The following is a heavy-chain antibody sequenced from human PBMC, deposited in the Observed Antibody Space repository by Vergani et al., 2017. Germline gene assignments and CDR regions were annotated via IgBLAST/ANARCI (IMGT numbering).Heavy chain of an antibody. CDR2: IYYSGST. D-gene: IGHD5-12*01. CDR3: ARKAYSRRGFVAFDY. CDR1: GVSTSGYY. Sequence: QVRLQESGPGLVTPSETLSLTCSVSGVSTSGYYWSWIRQPPGKGLEWVGYIYYSGSTYYNPYLKSRVTISVDTSKNQFSLKLSSVTAADTAVYYCARKAYSRRGFVAFDYWGQGTLVTVSS. V-gene: IGHV4-59*06. J-gene: IGHJ4*02.